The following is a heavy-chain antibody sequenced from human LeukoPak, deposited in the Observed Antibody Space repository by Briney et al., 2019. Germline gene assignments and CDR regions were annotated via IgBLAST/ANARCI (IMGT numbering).Heavy chain of an antibody. Sequence: ASVKVSCEASGYTFTSYGISWVRQAPGQGLEWMGWISAYNGNTNYAQKLQGRVTMTTDTSTSTAYMELRSLRSDDTAVYYCARDGYSAIGNNYYYYGMDVWGQGTTVTVSS. D-gene: IGHD2-2*01. J-gene: IGHJ6*02. CDR3: ARDGYSAIGNNYYYYGMDV. V-gene: IGHV1-18*01. CDR1: GYTFTSYG. CDR2: ISAYNGNT.